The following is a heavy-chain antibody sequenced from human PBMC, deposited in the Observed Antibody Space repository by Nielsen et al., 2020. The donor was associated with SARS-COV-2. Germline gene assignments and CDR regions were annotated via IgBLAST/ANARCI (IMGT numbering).Heavy chain of an antibody. CDR2: IYYSGNT. CDR3: ARGDDNWGSLAY. CDR1: GGSITTYY. V-gene: IGHV4-59*13. D-gene: IGHD7-27*01. Sequence: SETLSLTCAVSGGSITTYYWHWIRQSPGKGLEWIGYIYYSGNTNYNPSLKSRVTTSVDTSKNQFSLKLSSVTAADTAVYYCARGDDNWGSLAYWGQGTLVTVSS. J-gene: IGHJ4*02.